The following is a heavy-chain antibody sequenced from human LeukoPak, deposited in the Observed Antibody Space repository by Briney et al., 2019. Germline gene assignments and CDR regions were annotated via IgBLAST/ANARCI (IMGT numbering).Heavy chain of an antibody. D-gene: IGHD6-19*01. CDR1: GGSFSGYY. Sequence: PETLSLTCAVYGGSFSGYYWSWIRQPPGKGLEWIGEINHSGSTNYNPSLKSRVTIPVDTSKNQFSLKLSSVTAADTAVYYCARGYSSGWYLYYGMDVWGQGTTVTVSS. CDR2: INHSGST. V-gene: IGHV4-34*01. CDR3: ARGYSSGWYLYYGMDV. J-gene: IGHJ6*02.